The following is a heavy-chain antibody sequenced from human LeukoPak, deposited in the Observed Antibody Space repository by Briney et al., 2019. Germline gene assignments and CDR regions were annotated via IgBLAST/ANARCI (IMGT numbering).Heavy chain of an antibody. CDR3: ARGYDFWSGYFHY. D-gene: IGHD3-3*01. J-gene: IGHJ4*02. Sequence: SQTLSLTCAVSGGSISSGGYSWSWIRQPPGKGLEWIGYIYHSGSTYYNPSLKSRVTISVDTSKNQFSLKLSSVTAADTAVYYCARGYDFWSGYFHYWGQGTLVTVSS. V-gene: IGHV4-30-2*01. CDR2: IYHSGST. CDR1: GGSISSGGYS.